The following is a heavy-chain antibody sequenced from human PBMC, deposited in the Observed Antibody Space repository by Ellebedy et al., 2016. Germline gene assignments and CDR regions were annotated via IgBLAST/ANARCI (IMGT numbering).Heavy chain of an antibody. CDR2: IYQNGRA. J-gene: IGHJ4*02. CDR3: ARDESTNWLSDFDY. CDR1: GYSISGGYY. D-gene: IGHD6-19*01. Sequence: SETLSLXCSVSGYSISGGYYWGWIRQPPGKGLEWIGSIYQNGRAYYNPSLRSRVSISVDTSKNQFSLEVISVTAADTAVYYCARDESTNWLSDFDYWGQGTLVTVSS. V-gene: IGHV4-38-2*02.